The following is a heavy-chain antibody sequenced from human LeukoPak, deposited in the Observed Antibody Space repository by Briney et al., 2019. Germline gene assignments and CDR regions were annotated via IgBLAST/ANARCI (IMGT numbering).Heavy chain of an antibody. V-gene: IGHV1-2*02. CDR1: GYFLAAYY. Sequence: ASVKVSCKASGYFLAAYYMHWVRLAPGQGLEWMGWINPNSGGANYAQKFQGRVTLTRNTSLSTVYMEINGLQFDDSGVYFCARDVYRFLRNHFVVWGEGTPVTVFS. J-gene: IGHJ4*02. CDR3: ARDVYRFLRNHFVV. CDR2: INPNSGGA. D-gene: IGHD5/OR15-5a*01.